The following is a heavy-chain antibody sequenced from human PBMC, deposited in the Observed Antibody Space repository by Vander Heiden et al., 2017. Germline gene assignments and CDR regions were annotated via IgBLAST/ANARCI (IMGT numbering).Heavy chain of an antibody. CDR3: AREIPPYGYCSGGSCPFDY. Sequence: QVQLVESGGGVVQPGRSLRLSCTASGFTFSDYEMHWVRQAPGKGLEWVGVISYEGSNKYYVDSVKGRFTISRDNSKKTLYLEMNSLRPEDTAVYYCAREIPPYGYCSGGSCPFDYWGQGTLVTVSS. J-gene: IGHJ4*02. V-gene: IGHV3-30-3*01. CDR1: GFTFSDYE. CDR2: ISYEGSNK. D-gene: IGHD2-15*01.